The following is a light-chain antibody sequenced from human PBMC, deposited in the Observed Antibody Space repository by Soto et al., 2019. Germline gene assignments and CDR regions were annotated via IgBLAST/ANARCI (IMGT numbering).Light chain of an antibody. Sequence: EIVMTQSPATLSVSPGERATLSCRASQSVSGNLSWYQQKPGQATRLLIYGAYTRATAIPARFSGSGSGTEFTLTISSLQSEGFAVYSCQQYNNWPQTFGQGTKVQIK. CDR3: QQYNNWPQT. J-gene: IGKJ1*01. V-gene: IGKV3-15*01. CDR1: QSVSGN. CDR2: GAY.